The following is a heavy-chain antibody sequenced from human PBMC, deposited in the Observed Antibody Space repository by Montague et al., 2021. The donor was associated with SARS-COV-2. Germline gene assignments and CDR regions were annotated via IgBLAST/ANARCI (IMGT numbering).Heavy chain of an antibody. CDR3: ARDHGGSYGY. CDR1: GFPFSSYA. Sequence: SLRLSFAASGFPFSSYAMHWVRQAPGKGLEWVAVISYDGSNKYYADSVKGRFTISRDNSKNTLYLQMNSLRAEDTAVYYCARDHGGSYGYWGQGTLVTVSS. CDR2: ISYDGSNK. J-gene: IGHJ4*02. D-gene: IGHD1-26*01. V-gene: IGHV3-30*04.